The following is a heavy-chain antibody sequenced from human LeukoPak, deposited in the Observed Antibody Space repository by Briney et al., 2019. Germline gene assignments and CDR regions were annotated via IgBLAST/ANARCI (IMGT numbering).Heavy chain of an antibody. CDR1: GGSMTSYF. CDR3: ARGGVKRNRSRDGYNWGY. CDR2: FYSSGNN. J-gene: IGHJ4*02. D-gene: IGHD5-24*01. V-gene: IGHV4-4*07. Sequence: SETLSLTCLVSGGSMTSYFWSWIRQPAGKGLEWIGRFYSSGNNNYNPSLRSRVTMSADTSKNQFSMELTSVTAADTAVYYCARGGVKRNRSRDGYNWGYWGQGTLVTVSS.